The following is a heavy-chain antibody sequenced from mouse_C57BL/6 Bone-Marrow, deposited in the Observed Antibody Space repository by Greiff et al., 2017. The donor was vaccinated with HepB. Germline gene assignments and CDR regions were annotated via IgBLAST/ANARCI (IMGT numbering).Heavy chain of an antibody. Sequence: VQLQQSGAELVRPGASVKLSCTASGFNIKDDYMHWVKQRPEQGLEWIGWIDPENGDTEYASKFQGKATITADTSSNTAYLQLSSLTSEDTAVYYCTTLFFSSPYYFDYGGQGTTLTVSS. CDR2: IDPENGDT. J-gene: IGHJ2*01. D-gene: IGHD1-3*01. CDR1: GFNIKDDY. CDR3: TTLFFSSPYYFDY. V-gene: IGHV14-4*01.